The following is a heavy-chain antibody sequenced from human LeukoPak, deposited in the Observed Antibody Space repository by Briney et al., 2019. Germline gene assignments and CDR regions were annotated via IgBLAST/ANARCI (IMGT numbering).Heavy chain of an antibody. Sequence: SQTLSLTCAVSGGSISSGGYSWSWIRQPQGKGLEWIGYIYHSGSTYYNPSLKSRVTISVDRSKNQFSLKLSSVTAADTAVYYCARYSGYVGFDYWGQGTLVTVSS. CDR2: IYHSGST. J-gene: IGHJ4*02. CDR1: GGSISSGGYS. CDR3: ARYSGYVGFDY. V-gene: IGHV4-30-2*01. D-gene: IGHD5-12*01.